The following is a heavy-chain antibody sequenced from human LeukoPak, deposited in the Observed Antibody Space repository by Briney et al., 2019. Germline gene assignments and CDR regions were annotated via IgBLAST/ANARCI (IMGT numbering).Heavy chain of an antibody. D-gene: IGHD3-22*01. CDR1: GGSFSGYY. CDR2: INHSGST. CDR3: ARASYYDSSGPNWFDP. V-gene: IGHV4-34*01. J-gene: IGHJ5*02. Sequence: SETLSPTCAVYGGSFSGYYWSWIRQPPGKGLEWIGEINHSGSTNYNPSLKSRVTISVDTSKNQFPLKLSSVAAADTAVYYCARASYYDSSGPNWFDPWGQGTLVTVSS.